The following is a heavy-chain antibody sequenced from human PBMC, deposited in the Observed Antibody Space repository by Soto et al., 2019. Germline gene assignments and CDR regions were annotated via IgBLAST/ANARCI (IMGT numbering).Heavy chain of an antibody. CDR1: GFTFCSYS. CDR3: AREALVPAAIFDI. V-gene: IGHV3-21*01. Sequence: GGSLRLSCAASGFTFCSYSLNWVRQAPGKGLEWVSSISSSSSYIYYADSVKGRFTISRDNAKNSLYLQMNSLRAEDTAVYYCAREALVPAAIFDIWGQGTMVTVSS. D-gene: IGHD2-2*01. CDR2: ISSSSSYI. J-gene: IGHJ3*02.